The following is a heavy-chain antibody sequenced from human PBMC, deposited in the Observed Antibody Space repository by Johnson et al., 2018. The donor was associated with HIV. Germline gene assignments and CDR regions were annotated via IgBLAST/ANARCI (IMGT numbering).Heavy chain of an antibody. CDR2: ISGSGGST. CDR3: AREKASEFRELFHKKDASDI. J-gene: IGHJ3*02. V-gene: IGHV3-23*04. CDR1: GFTFSSYA. D-gene: IGHD3-10*01. Sequence: VQLVESGGGLVQPGGSLRLSCAASGFTFSSYAMSWVRQAPGKGLEWVSAISGSGGSTYYADSVKGRFTISRDNGNKEVYLQMDSLRVEDTAVYYCAREKASEFRELFHKKDASDIWGQGTMVTVSS.